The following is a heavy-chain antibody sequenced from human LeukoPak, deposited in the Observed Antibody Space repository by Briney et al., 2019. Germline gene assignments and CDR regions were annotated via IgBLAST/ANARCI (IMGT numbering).Heavy chain of an antibody. J-gene: IGHJ4*02. CDR1: GYSISSGYY. D-gene: IGHD3-10*01. Sequence: SETLSLTCAVSGYSISSGYYWGWIRQPPGEGLEWIGSIYHSGSTYYNPSLKSRVTISVDTSKNQFSLKLSSVTAADTAVYYCARGVDYYGSEYYFDYWGQGTLVTVSS. V-gene: IGHV4-38-2*01. CDR2: IYHSGST. CDR3: ARGVDYYGSEYYFDY.